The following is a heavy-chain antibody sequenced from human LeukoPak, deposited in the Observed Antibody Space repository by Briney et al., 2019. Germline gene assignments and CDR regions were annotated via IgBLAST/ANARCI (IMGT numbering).Heavy chain of an antibody. J-gene: IGHJ4*02. Sequence: GGSLRLSCAASGFTVSSNYMSWVRQAPGKGLEWVSVIYSGGSTYNADSVKGRFTISRDNSKNTLYLQMNSLRAEGTAVYYCARSPPLPRYCSSTSCSTADFWGQGTLVTVSS. CDR3: ARSPPLPRYCSSTSCSTADF. D-gene: IGHD2-2*01. CDR2: IYSGGST. V-gene: IGHV3-53*01. CDR1: GFTVSSNY.